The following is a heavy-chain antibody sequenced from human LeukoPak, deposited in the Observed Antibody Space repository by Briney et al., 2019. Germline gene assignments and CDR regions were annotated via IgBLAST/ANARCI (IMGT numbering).Heavy chain of an antibody. J-gene: IGHJ4*02. D-gene: IGHD3-16*02. V-gene: IGHV4-34*01. Sequence: SETLSLTCAVYGGSFSDYYWSWIRQPPGRGLEWIGEINHSGTTNYSPSLKSRVSISVDTSKDQFSLKLNSVTAADAAMYYCASHYSSGSYRYTGSFDSWGQGMLVNVSS. CDR1: GGSFSDYY. CDR3: ASHYSSGSYRYTGSFDS. CDR2: INHSGTT.